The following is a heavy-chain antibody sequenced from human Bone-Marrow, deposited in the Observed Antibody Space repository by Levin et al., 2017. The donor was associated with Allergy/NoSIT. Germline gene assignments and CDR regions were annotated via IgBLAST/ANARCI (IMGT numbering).Heavy chain of an antibody. J-gene: IGHJ6*02. V-gene: IGHV3-11*01. CDR1: GFTFSDYY. D-gene: IGHD2-2*02. Sequence: GGSLRLSCAASGFTFSDYYMSWIRQAPGKGLEWVSYISSSGSTIYYADSVKGRFTISRDNAKNSLYLQMNSLRAEDTAVYYCARRGYCSSTSCYTGGTSSYYYGMDGWGQGTTVTVSS. CDR2: ISSSGSTI. CDR3: ARRGYCSSTSCYTGGTSSYYYGMDG.